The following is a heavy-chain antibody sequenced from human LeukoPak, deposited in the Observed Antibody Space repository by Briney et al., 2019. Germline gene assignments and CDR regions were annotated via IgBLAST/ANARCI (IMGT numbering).Heavy chain of an antibody. J-gene: IGHJ4*02. Sequence: GGSLRLSCAASGFTFSSYAMSWVRQAPGKGLEWVSAISGSGGSTYYADSVKGRFTISRDNSKNTLYLQMNSLRAEDTAVYYCASKGVLGYYYDSSGPSVYWGQGTLVTVSS. V-gene: IGHV3-23*01. D-gene: IGHD3-22*01. CDR2: ISGSGGST. CDR3: ASKGVLGYYYDSSGPSVY. CDR1: GFTFSSYA.